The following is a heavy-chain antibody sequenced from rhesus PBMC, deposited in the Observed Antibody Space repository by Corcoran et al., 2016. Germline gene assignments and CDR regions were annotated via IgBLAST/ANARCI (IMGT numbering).Heavy chain of an antibody. V-gene: IGHV3-8*01. Sequence: EVQLVESGGGVVQPGGSLRLSWTGSGFTLSGYYMYWVRKAPGKGLEWVSAVNSGGGSTWYTDSVKGRFTISKENAKNTVYLQMDSLRAEDTAVYYCALKTLGITGTTGGLDSWGQGVVVTVSS. CDR3: ALKTLGITGTTGGLDS. CDR1: GFTLSGYY. D-gene: IGHD1-7*02. J-gene: IGHJ6*01. CDR2: VNSGGGST.